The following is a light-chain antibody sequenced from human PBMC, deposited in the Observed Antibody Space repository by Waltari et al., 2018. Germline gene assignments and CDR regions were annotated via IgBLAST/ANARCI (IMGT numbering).Light chain of an antibody. J-gene: IGKJ4*01. CDR2: WAS. Sequence: DIVMTQSPDSLAVSLGERATINCKSSQSVLYSSNNKNYLAWYQQKPGQPPKLIIYWASTREAVVPDRFSGSESGTDFTLTISSLQAEDVAVYYCQQYYNSPLTFGGGTKVEIK. V-gene: IGKV4-1*01. CDR1: QSVLYSSNNKNY. CDR3: QQYYNSPLT.